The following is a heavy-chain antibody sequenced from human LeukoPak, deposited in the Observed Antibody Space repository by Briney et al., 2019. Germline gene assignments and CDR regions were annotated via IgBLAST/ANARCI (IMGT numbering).Heavy chain of an antibody. CDR2: IGWNSGSI. D-gene: IGHD3-10*01. CDR1: GFTFDDYA. Sequence: QPGRSLRLSCAASGFTFDDYAMHWVRQAPGKGLEWVSGIGWNSGSIGYADSVKGRFTISRDNAKNSLYLQMNSLRAEDMALYYCAKDISCHAWGGVYFDYWGQGTLVTVSS. V-gene: IGHV3-9*03. J-gene: IGHJ4*02. CDR3: AKDISCHAWGGVYFDY.